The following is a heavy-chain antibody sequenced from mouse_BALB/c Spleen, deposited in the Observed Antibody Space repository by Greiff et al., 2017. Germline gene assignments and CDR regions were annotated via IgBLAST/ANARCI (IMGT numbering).Heavy chain of an antibody. CDR1: GYAFSSYW. V-gene: IGHV1-80*01. D-gene: IGHD2-12*01. J-gene: IGHJ4*01. CDR3: AREASTTGDYAMDY. Sequence: QVQLKESGAELVRPGSSVKISCKASGYAFSSYWMNWVKQRPGQGLEWIGQIYPGDGDTNYNGKFKGKATLTADKSSSTAYMQLSSLTSKDSAVYFCAREASTTGDYAMDYWGQGTSVTVSS. CDR2: IYPGDGDT.